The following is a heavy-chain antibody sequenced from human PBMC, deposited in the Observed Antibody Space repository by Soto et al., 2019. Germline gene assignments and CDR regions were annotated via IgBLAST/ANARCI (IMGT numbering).Heavy chain of an antibody. J-gene: IGHJ6*02. CDR3: ATGAHSYGYGDYYYYGMDV. CDR2: IIPIFGTA. D-gene: IGHD5-18*01. V-gene: IGHV1-69*12. Sequence: QVQLVQSGAEVKKPGSSVKVSCKASGGPFSSYAFSWVRQAPGQGLEWMGGIIPIFGTANYAQKFQGRVTITADESTSTAYMELSSLRSEDTAVYYCATGAHSYGYGDYYYYGMDVWGQGTTVTVSS. CDR1: GGPFSSYA.